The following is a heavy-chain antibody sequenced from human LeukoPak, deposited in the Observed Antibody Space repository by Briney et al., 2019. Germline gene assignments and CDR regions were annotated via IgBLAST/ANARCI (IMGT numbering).Heavy chain of an antibody. V-gene: IGHV3-33*06. Sequence: GGSLRLSCAASGFTFSSYGMHWVRQSPGKGLEVVAVIWYDGSNKYYADSVKGRFTISRDNSKNTLYLKMNSLRAEDTAVYYCAKEKGSSGYYQYYFDYWGQGTMVKVSS. D-gene: IGHD3-22*01. CDR1: GFTFSSYG. CDR3: AKEKGSSGYYQYYFDY. J-gene: IGHJ4*02. CDR2: IWYDGSNK.